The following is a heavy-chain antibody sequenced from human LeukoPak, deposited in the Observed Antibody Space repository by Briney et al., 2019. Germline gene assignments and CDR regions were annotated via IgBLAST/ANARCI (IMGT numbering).Heavy chain of an antibody. Sequence: ASVKVSCKASGGTFSSYAISWVRQAPGQGLEWMGRIIPILGIANYAQRFQGRVTITADKSTSTAYMELSSLRSEDTAVYYCASFTMVRGPWGQGTLVTVSS. CDR3: ASFTMVRGP. CDR2: IIPILGIA. CDR1: GGTFSSYA. D-gene: IGHD3-10*01. V-gene: IGHV1-69*04. J-gene: IGHJ5*02.